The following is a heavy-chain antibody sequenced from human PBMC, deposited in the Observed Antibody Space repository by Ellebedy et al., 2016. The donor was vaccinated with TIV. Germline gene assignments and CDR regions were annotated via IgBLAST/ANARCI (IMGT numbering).Heavy chain of an antibody. V-gene: IGHV3-30-3*01. Sequence: GESLKISCAASGFTFSSYAMHWVRQAPGKGLEWVAVISYDGSNKYYADSVKGRFTISRDNSKNTLYLQMNRLRAEDTAVYYCATNWNYNYWGQGTLVTVSS. J-gene: IGHJ4*02. CDR2: ISYDGSNK. CDR3: ATNWNYNY. CDR1: GFTFSSYA. D-gene: IGHD1-7*01.